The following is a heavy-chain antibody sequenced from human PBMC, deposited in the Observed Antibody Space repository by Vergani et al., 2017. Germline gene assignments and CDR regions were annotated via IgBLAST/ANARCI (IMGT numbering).Heavy chain of an antibody. Sequence: EVQLVDSGGGLVKPGGSLRLSCAASGFTFSSYNMNWVRQAPGKGLEWVSSITSSSSYIYYADSVKGRFTISRDNAKNALFLQMSSLKVEDTGVYYCAREMSNEGFDYWGQGTRVTVS. CDR3: AREMSNEGFDY. CDR2: ITSSSSYI. D-gene: IGHD4-11*01. J-gene: IGHJ4*02. CDR1: GFTFSSYN. V-gene: IGHV3-21*01.